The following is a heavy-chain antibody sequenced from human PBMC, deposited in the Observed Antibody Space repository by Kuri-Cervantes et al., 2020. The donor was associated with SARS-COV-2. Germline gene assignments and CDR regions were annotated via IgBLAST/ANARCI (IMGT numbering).Heavy chain of an antibody. D-gene: IGHD1-1*01. Sequence: GESLKISCAASGFTFSSYAMSWVRQAPGKGLEWVSAISGSGGSTYYADSVKGRFTISRDKSKNTLYLQMNSLRAEDTAVYYCARTGLPGWYYYYGMDVWGQGTTVTVSS. CDR2: ISGSGGST. CDR1: GFTFSSYA. V-gene: IGHV3-23*01. CDR3: ARTGLPGWYYYYGMDV. J-gene: IGHJ6*02.